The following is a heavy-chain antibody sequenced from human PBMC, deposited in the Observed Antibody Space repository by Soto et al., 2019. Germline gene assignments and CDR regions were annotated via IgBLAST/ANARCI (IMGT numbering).Heavy chain of an antibody. J-gene: IGHJ5*02. V-gene: IGHV3-21*01. D-gene: IGHD2-21*02. CDR1: GFTFSSYS. CDR2: ISSRSRSI. Sequence: GGSLRLSCAASGFTFSSYSMHWVRQAPGKGLEWVSSISSRSRSIYYADSQKGRFTISRDNSKNTLYLQMNSLRVEDTAVYYCAGGTATAKAWGQGTLVTVSS. CDR3: AGGTATAKA.